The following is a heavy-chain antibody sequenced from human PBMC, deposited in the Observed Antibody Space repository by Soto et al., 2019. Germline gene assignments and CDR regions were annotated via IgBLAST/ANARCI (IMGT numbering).Heavy chain of an antibody. CDR3: TRMSAVPAAINISGGMDV. Sequence: GSLRLACTSYVFTFGDYAMSWVRQAPGKGLDLVGFIRSKAYGGTTEYAASVKGRFTISRDDSKSIAYLQMNRLKTEDTAVYYCTRMSAVPAAINISGGMDVWGQGTTFTVSS. V-gene: IGHV3-49*04. D-gene: IGHD2-2*01. CDR2: IRSKAYGGTT. CDR1: VFTFGDYA. J-gene: IGHJ6*01.